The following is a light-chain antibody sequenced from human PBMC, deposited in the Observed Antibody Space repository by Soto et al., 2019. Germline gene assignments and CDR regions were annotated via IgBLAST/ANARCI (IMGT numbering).Light chain of an antibody. V-gene: IGKV3-20*01. CDR2: GAS. J-gene: IGKJ1*01. CDR1: HSVSSSY. Sequence: EIVLTQSPGTLSFSPGERATLSCRASHSVSSSYLAWYQQKPGQAPRLLIYGASSRATGIPDRFSGSGSGTDFTLTISRLEPVDFAVYYCQQYGTSPAWTFGQGTKVDIK. CDR3: QQYGTSPAWT.